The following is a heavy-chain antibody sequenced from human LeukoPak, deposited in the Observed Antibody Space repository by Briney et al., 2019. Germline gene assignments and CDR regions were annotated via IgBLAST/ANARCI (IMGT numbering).Heavy chain of an antibody. V-gene: IGHV3-53*01. CDR1: GFTVSSNY. Sequence: QPGGSLRLSCAASGFTVSSNYMSWVRQAPGKGLEWVSVIYSGGSTYYADSVKGRITISRDNSKNTLYLQMNSLRAEDTAVYYCARGSYDSSGYYYYYYYYYMDVWGKGTTVTVSS. CDR3: ARGSYDSSGYYYYYYYYYMDV. J-gene: IGHJ6*03. D-gene: IGHD3-22*01. CDR2: IYSGGST.